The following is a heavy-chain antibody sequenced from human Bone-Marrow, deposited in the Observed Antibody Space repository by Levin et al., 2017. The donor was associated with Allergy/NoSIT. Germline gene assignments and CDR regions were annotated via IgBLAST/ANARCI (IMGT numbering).Heavy chain of an antibody. CDR2: ISGGAGRT. D-gene: IGHD3-10*01. J-gene: IGHJ6*02. CDR1: RFTFNTYA. V-gene: IGHV3-23*01. Sequence: GGSLRLSCTDSRFTFNTYAMSWVRQAPGKGLEWVSAISGGAGRTHYADSVKGRFTISRDNSKNTLYLELSSLRAEDTAVYYCASFAVGSLYYGLDVWGQGTTVTVSS. CDR3: ASFAVGSLYYGLDV.